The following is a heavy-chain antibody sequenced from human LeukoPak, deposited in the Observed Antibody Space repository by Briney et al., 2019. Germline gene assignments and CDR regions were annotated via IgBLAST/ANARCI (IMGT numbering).Heavy chain of an antibody. CDR3: ARAGTGSY. CDR1: GFTFSSYG. Sequence: PGRSLRLSCAASGFTFSSYGMHWVRQAPGKGLEWVAVVSYDGSNKYYADSVKGRFTISRDNSKNTLYLQMNSLRAEDTAVYYCARAGTGSYWGQGTLATVSS. D-gene: IGHD3/OR15-3a*01. V-gene: IGHV3-30*03. CDR2: VSYDGSNK. J-gene: IGHJ4*02.